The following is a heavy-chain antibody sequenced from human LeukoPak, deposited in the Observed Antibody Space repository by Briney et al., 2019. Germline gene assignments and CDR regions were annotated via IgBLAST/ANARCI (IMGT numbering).Heavy chain of an antibody. Sequence: GGSLRLSCAASGFTFSSNAMTWVRQAPGKGLEWVSTIRGDGDSTHYADSVKGRFTISRNNSKNTLYLQMNSLRAEDTAVYYCARVDGAMGSLDYWGQGMLVTVSS. D-gene: IGHD5-18*01. CDR1: GFTFSSNA. CDR2: IRGDGDST. CDR3: ARVDGAMGSLDY. V-gene: IGHV3-23*01. J-gene: IGHJ4*02.